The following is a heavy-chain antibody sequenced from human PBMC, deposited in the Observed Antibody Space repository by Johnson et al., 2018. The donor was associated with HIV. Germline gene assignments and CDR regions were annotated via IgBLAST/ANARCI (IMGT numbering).Heavy chain of an antibody. CDR3: ARWELLHAFDI. CDR2: ISDSGGST. V-gene: IGHV3-23*04. D-gene: IGHD1-26*01. CDR1: GFSFSKAW. J-gene: IGHJ3*02. Sequence: VQLVESGGGLVKPGGSLRLSCVASGFSFSKAWMSWVRQAPGKGLEWVSDISDSGGSTYYADSVKGRFTISRDNSKNTLYLQINSLRAEDTAVYYCARWELLHAFDIWGQGTMVTVSS.